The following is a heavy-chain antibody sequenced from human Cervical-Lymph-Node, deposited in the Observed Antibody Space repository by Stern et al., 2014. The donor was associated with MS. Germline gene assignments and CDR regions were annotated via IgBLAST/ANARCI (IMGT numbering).Heavy chain of an antibody. CDR1: GFTFTSSA. CDR3: AAEPMYYYDSVGAFDI. Sequence: QLVESGPEVKKPGTSVKVSCKASGFTFTSSAVQWVRQARGQRLEWIGRVVAGSGNTNYAQQIQGRVPITRDMSTSTAYMELISLRSEDTAVYYCAAEPMYYYDSVGAFDIWGQGTMVTVSS. CDR2: VVAGSGNT. V-gene: IGHV1-58*01. J-gene: IGHJ3*02. D-gene: IGHD3-22*01.